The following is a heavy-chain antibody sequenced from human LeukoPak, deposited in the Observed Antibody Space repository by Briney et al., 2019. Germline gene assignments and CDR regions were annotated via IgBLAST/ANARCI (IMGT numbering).Heavy chain of an antibody. Sequence: ASVKVSCKVSGYTLTELSMHWVRQAPGKGLEWMGGFDPEDGETICAQKFQGRVTMTEDTSTDTAYMELSSLRSEDTAVYYCATFTISGGPQGDWFDPWGQGTLVTVSS. V-gene: IGHV1-24*01. D-gene: IGHD2-15*01. CDR2: FDPEDGET. CDR3: ATFTISGGPQGDWFDP. CDR1: GYTLTELS. J-gene: IGHJ5*02.